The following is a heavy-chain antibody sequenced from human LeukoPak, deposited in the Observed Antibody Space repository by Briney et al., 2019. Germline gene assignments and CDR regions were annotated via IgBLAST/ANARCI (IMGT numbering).Heavy chain of an antibody. CDR1: GFTFSNYW. CDR2: IKQDGSEK. V-gene: IGHV3-7*01. CDR3: ARAAKTYDY. J-gene: IGHJ4*02. Sequence: GGSLRLSCAASGFTFSNYWMSWARQAPGKGLEWVANIKQDGSEKYYVDSVKGRFTISRDNAKNSLYLQMNSLRAEDTAIYYCARAAKTYDYWGQGTLVIVSS.